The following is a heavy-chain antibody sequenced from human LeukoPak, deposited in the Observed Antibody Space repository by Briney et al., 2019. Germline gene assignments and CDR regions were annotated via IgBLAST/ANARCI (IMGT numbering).Heavy chain of an antibody. J-gene: IGHJ5*02. D-gene: IGHD5-12*01. Sequence: SETLSLTCAVYGGSFSGYYWSWIRQPPGKGLEWIGEINHSGSTNCNPSLKSRVTISVDTSKNQFSLKLSSVTAADTAVYYCARASGYDSFIKGWFDPWGQGTLVTVSS. CDR2: INHSGST. CDR1: GGSFSGYY. CDR3: ARASGYDSFIKGWFDP. V-gene: IGHV4-34*01.